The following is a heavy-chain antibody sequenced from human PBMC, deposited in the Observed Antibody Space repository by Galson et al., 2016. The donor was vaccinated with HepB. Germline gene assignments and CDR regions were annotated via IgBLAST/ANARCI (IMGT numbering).Heavy chain of an antibody. J-gene: IGHJ4*02. CDR3: ARAVLGAEAAADDH. CDR1: GFTFSDYY. D-gene: IGHD6-13*01. Sequence: SLRLSCAASGFTFSDYYMSWIRQAPGKGLEWVSYISNSAYFTKYADSVKGRFTISRDNAKDSLYLQMDSLRVEDTAVYFCARAVLGAEAAADDHWGQGTLVSVSS. V-gene: IGHV3-11*05. CDR2: ISNSAYFT.